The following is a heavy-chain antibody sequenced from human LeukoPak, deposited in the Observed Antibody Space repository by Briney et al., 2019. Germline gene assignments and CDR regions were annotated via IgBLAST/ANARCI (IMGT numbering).Heavy chain of an antibody. V-gene: IGHV3-64D*09. CDR1: GFTFSSYG. Sequence: PGGSLILSCSGSGFTFSSYGMHWVRQAPGKGLEYVSAISSDGGSTYYGDSVKGRFTISRDNSRNSLYLRMSSLSTEDTAVYYCVKGRGVLTTVTAHYFDYWGRGTLVTVSS. CDR3: VKGRGVLTTVTAHYFDY. CDR2: ISSDGGST. D-gene: IGHD4-17*01. J-gene: IGHJ4*02.